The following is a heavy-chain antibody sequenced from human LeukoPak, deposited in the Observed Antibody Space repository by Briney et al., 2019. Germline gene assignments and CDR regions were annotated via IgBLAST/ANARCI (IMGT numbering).Heavy chain of an antibody. Sequence: GGSLRLSCAASGFNFSDHYIDWVRQAPGKGLEWVGRSRNKASSYTTEYAASVEGRFTTSTDIAESSLDLQMNSLTTEDTAVYYGGRISIKATNGMDDWGEGNTVTVSS. J-gene: IGHJ6*02. D-gene: IGHD3-3*01. CDR2: SRNKASSYTT. CDR3: GRISIKATNGMDD. V-gene: IGHV3-72*01. CDR1: GFNFSDHY.